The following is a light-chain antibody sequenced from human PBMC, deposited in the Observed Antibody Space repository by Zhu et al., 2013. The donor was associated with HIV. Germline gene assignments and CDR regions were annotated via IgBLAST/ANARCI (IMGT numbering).Light chain of an antibody. J-gene: IGKJ2*01. V-gene: IGKV3-15*01. CDR1: QSIGRN. Sequence: EIVMTQSPATLSVSPGERATLSCRASQSIGRNLVWYQQKPGQAPRLLIYSASTRAHWYPRQVPWQWVLGQSSLSPSAACSLRIFAVYYCQQRSNWPPHTFGQGTKLEI. CDR3: QQRSNWPPHT. CDR2: SAS.